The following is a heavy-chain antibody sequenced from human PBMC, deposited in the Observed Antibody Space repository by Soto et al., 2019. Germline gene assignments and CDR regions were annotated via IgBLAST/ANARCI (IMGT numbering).Heavy chain of an antibody. CDR1: GDTVSSNSVA. CDR2: TYYRSRWYS. J-gene: IGHJ6*02. D-gene: IGHD2-15*01. CDR3: ARSEEDSDYYYYGMDV. V-gene: IGHV6-1*01. Sequence: TLSLTCVGSGDTVSSNSVAWNWVRQSPSRGLEWLGRTYYRSRWYSDYAVSVRSRIDINADTSKNQVSLQLNSVTPEDTAVYYCARSEEDSDYYYYGMDVWGQGTTVTVSS.